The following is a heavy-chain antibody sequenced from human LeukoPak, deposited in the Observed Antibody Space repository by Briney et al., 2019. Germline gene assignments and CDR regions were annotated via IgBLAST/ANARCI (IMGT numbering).Heavy chain of an antibody. CDR3: ARDPYSGSYGDYYYYYMDV. CDR2: IPYDGSNK. CDR1: GFTFSSFG. Sequence: GGSLRLSCAASGFTFSSFGMHWVRQAPGKGLEWVAFIPYDGSNKYYADSVKGRFTISRDNAKSSLYLQMNSLRDEDTAVYYCARDPYSGSYGDYYYYYMDVWGKGTTVTISS. J-gene: IGHJ6*03. D-gene: IGHD1-26*01. V-gene: IGHV3-30*02.